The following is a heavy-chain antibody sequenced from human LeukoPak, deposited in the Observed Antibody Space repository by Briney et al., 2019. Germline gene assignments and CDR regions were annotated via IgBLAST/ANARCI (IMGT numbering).Heavy chain of an antibody. J-gene: IGHJ4*02. CDR2: INTDGSST. CDR1: GFTFSSFW. CDR3: ARGLGYCSGGACSV. D-gene: IGHD2-15*01. Sequence: PGGSLRLSCAASGFTFSSFWMHWVRQAPGKGLVWVSRINTDGSSTNYADSVKGRFTISRDNAKSTLFLQMNSLRADDTAVYYCARGLGYCSGGACSVWGQGTLVTVSS. V-gene: IGHV3-74*01.